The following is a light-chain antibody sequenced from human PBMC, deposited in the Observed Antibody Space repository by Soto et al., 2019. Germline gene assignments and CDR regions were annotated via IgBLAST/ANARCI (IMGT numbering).Light chain of an antibody. CDR1: QSISDT. Sequence: ILMTQSPATVSVSPAGRATLSCRASQSISDTLAWYQQKPGQAPRLLIYSASRRATGFPGRFSGSGSGTDFTLTISRLEPEDFAVYYCQQYGSSPWTFGQGTKVDIK. CDR3: QQYGSSPWT. V-gene: IGKV3-20*01. CDR2: SAS. J-gene: IGKJ1*01.